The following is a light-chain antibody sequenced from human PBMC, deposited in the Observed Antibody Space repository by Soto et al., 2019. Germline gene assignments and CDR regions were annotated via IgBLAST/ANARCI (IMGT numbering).Light chain of an antibody. J-gene: IGKJ1*01. CDR1: QSVDIN. CDR3: HQYNNWPPWT. Sequence: EIVLTQSPATLSVSPGERVTLSCRASQSVDINLAWYQQKPGQAPRLLIYGASTRATGIPARFSGSGSGTEFTLTISSLQSEDYAVYYCHQYNNWPPWTFGQGTKVEIK. CDR2: GAS. V-gene: IGKV3-15*01.